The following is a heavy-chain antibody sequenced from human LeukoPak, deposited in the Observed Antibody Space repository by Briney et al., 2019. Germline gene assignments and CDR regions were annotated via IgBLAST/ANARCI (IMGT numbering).Heavy chain of an antibody. CDR2: LNPNTGGT. Sequence: ASVRVSCKASGYTFTGYFIHWVRQAPGQGLEWMGWLNPNTGGTNYAQRFQGSVTMTRDTSISTAYMELSRLTSDDTATYYCARDESGNPENAFDIWGQGTMVTVSS. J-gene: IGHJ3*02. D-gene: IGHD1-1*01. CDR1: GYTFTGYF. CDR3: ARDESGNPENAFDI. V-gene: IGHV1-2*02.